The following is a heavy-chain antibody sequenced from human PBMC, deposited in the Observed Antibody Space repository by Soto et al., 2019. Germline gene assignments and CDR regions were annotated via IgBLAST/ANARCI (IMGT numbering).Heavy chain of an antibody. CDR3: ARACFMITPPAGCYYGMDV. J-gene: IGHJ6*02. D-gene: IGHD3-16*01. CDR2: ISSSGSTI. CDR1: GFTFSSYE. Sequence: PGGSLRLSCAASGFTFSSYEMNWVRQAPGKGLEWVSYISSSGSTIYYADSVKGRLTISRDNAKNSLYLQMNSLRAEDTAVYYCARACFMITPPAGCYYGMDVWGQGTTVTVSS. V-gene: IGHV3-48*03.